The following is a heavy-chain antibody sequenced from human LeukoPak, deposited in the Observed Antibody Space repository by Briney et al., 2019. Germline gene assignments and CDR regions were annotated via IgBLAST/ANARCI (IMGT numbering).Heavy chain of an antibody. CDR2: VKDDGST. CDR3: HPLGYTSN. J-gene: IGHJ4*02. V-gene: IGHV3-74*01. CDR1: GFTFSSRW. Sequence: GGSLRLSCAVSGFTSGFTFSSRWMHWVRQAPGKGLMWVSLVKDDGSTNYADSVKGRFTVSRDNAKSTLYLQMNNLRVEDTALYFCHPLGYTSNWGQGTLVTVSS. D-gene: IGHD6-19*01.